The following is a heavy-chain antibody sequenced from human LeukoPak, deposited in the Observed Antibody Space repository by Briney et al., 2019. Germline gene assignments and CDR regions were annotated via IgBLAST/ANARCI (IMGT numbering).Heavy chain of an antibody. D-gene: IGHD3-3*01. CDR2: IGRSGTNM. CDR3: AREIWGGSFDY. J-gene: IGHJ4*02. Sequence: GGSLRLSCAASGLPFSDLYMSWIRQAPGKGLEWVSYIGRSGTNMYYADSVKGRFTISRDSAKNSVYLQMDSLRAEDTAVYYCAREIWGGSFDYWGQGTLVTVSS. V-gene: IGHV3-11*01. CDR1: GLPFSDLY.